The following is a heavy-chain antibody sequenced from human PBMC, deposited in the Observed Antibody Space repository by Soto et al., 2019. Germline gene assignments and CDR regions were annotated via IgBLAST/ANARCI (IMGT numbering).Heavy chain of an antibody. J-gene: IGHJ5*02. V-gene: IGHV1-8*01. CDR2: MNPNSGNT. CDR3: ARSPPRVERNNYAGGWFDP. Sequence: QVQLVQSGAEVKKPGASVKVSCKASGYTFTSYDINWVRQATGQGLEWMGWMNPNSGNTGYPQKFQGRVTMTRNTSISTAYMELSSLRFEDTAVYYCARSPPRVERNNYAGGWFDPWGRGTLVTVSS. CDR1: GYTFTSYD. D-gene: IGHD4-4*01.